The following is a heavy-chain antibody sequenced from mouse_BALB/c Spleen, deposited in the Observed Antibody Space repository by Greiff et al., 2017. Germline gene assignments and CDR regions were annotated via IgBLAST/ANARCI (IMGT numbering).Heavy chain of an antibody. J-gene: IGHJ4*01. Sequence: EVKVVESGGGLVQPGGSRKLSCAASGFTFSSFGMHWVRQAPEKGLEWVAYISSGSSTIYYADTVKGRFTISRDNPKNTLFLQMTSLRSEDTAMYYCARSGSSYAMDYWGQGTSVTVSS. CDR1: GFTFSSFG. CDR2: ISSGSSTI. CDR3: ARSGSSYAMDY. V-gene: IGHV5-17*02. D-gene: IGHD1-1*01.